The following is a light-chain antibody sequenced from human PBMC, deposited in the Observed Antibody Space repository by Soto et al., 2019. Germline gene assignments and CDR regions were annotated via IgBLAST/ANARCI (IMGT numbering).Light chain of an antibody. CDR1: QDISNY. CDR3: EQYDNHPPLT. V-gene: IGKV1-33*01. Sequence: DIQMTQSPSSLSASVGDRVTITCQASQDISNYLNWYQQKPGKGPKLLFYDASNLETGATSRFSGSRSCRDFTFSISSLQPEDIATYYCEQYDNHPPLTFGGGTKVEIK. J-gene: IGKJ4*01. CDR2: DAS.